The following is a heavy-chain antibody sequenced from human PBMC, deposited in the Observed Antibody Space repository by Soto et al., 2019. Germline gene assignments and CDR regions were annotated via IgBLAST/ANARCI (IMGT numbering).Heavy chain of an antibody. V-gene: IGHV1-24*01. J-gene: IGHJ5*02. CDR2: FGPEDGET. CDR3: ATLAGTRDNWFDP. Sequence: ASVKVSCKVSGYTLTELSMHWVRQAPGKGLEWMGGFGPEDGETIYAQKFQGRVTMTEDTSTDTAYMELSSLRSEDTAVYYCATLAGTRDNWFDPWGQGTLVTVSS. D-gene: IGHD6-19*01. CDR1: GYTLTELS.